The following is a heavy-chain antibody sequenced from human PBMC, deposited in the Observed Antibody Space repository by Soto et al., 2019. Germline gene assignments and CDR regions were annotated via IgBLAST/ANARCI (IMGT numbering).Heavy chain of an antibody. CDR3: GKDRSRFVE. CDR1: GLTVSGYW. V-gene: IGHV3-7*01. CDR2: INQDGSEK. Sequence: GGSLRLSCAASGLTVSGYWMSWVRQAPGKGLEWVANINQDGSEKNYVDSVRGRFTISRDNAKSSLYLQMNSLRADDTAVYYCGKDRSRFVEWGRGTLVTVSS. J-gene: IGHJ4*02. D-gene: IGHD3-3*01.